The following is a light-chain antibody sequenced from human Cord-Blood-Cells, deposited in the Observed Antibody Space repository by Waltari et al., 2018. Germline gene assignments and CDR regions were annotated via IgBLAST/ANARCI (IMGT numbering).Light chain of an antibody. CDR1: QSVLYSSNNKNY. Sequence: DIVMTQSPDSLAVSLGERATINCKSSQSVLYSSNNKNYLAWYQQKPGQPTKLLIYWSSTRESGVPDRFSGRGSGTDFNLTISSLQAEDVAVYYCQQYYSTPLTFGGGTKVEIK. V-gene: IGKV4-1*01. J-gene: IGKJ4*01. CDR2: WSS. CDR3: QQYYSTPLT.